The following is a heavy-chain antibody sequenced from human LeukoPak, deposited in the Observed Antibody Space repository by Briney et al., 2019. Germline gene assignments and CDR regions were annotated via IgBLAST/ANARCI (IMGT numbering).Heavy chain of an antibody. D-gene: IGHD3-22*01. V-gene: IGHV1-2*02. CDR2: INPNSGGT. CDR1: GYTFTGYY. CDR3: ARDSSGYDSSGYDY. Sequence: GASVKVSCKASGYTFTGYYMHWVRQAPGQGLEWMGWINPNSGGTNYAQKFQGRVTMTRDTSISTAYMELSRLRSDDTAVYYCARDSSGYDSSGYDYWGQGTLVTVSS. J-gene: IGHJ4*02.